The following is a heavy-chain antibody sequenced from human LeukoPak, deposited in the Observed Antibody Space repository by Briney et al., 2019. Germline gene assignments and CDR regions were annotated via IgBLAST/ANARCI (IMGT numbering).Heavy chain of an antibody. V-gene: IGHV1-24*01. Sequence: ASVKVSCKASGYTFTGYYMHWVRQAPGKGLEWTGGFDPEDGETIYAQKFQGRVTMTEDTSTDTAYMELSSLRSEDTAVYYCATRTRWELLSYFDYWGQGTLVTVSS. CDR2: FDPEDGET. CDR3: ATRTRWELLSYFDY. J-gene: IGHJ4*02. D-gene: IGHD1-26*01. CDR1: GYTFTGYY.